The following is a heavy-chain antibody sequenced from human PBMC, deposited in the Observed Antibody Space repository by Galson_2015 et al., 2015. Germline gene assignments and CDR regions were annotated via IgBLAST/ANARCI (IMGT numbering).Heavy chain of an antibody. Sequence: TLSLPCTVSGGSISSGGYYWRWIRQHPGKGLEWIGYIYYSGSTYYNPSLKSRVTISVDTSKNQFSLKLSSVTAADTAVYYCARGESPYDSSGYYLDYWGQGTLVTVSS. D-gene: IGHD3-22*01. CDR3: ARGESPYDSSGYYLDY. CDR2: IYYSGST. CDR1: GGSISSGGYY. V-gene: IGHV4-31*03. J-gene: IGHJ4*02.